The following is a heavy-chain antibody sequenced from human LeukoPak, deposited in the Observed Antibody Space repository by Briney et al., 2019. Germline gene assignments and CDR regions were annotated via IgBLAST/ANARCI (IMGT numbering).Heavy chain of an antibody. J-gene: IGHJ4*02. V-gene: IGHV4-39*01. Sequence: TSETLSLTCSVSGGSISTSSYYWDWIRQPPGKGLEWIGSLYYSGSTYYNPSLKGRVTISGDTSKNQFSLNLGSVTAADTAVYYCARRTDRSAWSTYFDYRGQGTLVTVSS. D-gene: IGHD6-19*01. CDR1: GGSISTSSYY. CDR2: LYYSGST. CDR3: ARRTDRSAWSTYFDY.